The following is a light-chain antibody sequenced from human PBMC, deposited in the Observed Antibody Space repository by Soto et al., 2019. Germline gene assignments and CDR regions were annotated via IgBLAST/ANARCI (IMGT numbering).Light chain of an antibody. J-gene: IGLJ7*01. CDR3: ASWDDSLSDTV. Sequence: QSVLTQPPSLSGTPGQRVTISCSGSSVNVENNYVYWYQQFAGTAPKLLIYSNNRRPSGVPDRFSGSKSGSSASLAISGLRPEDEADYYCASWDDSLSDTVFGGGTQLTVL. CDR1: SVNVENNY. CDR2: SNN. V-gene: IGLV1-47*01.